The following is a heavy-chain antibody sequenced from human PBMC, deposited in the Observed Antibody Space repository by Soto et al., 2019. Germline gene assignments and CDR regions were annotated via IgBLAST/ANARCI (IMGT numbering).Heavy chain of an antibody. V-gene: IGHV4-39*01. CDR2: IYYSGST. CDR3: ARHVARRGSYYYYGMDV. D-gene: IGHD3-10*01. Sequence: SETLSLTCTVSGGSISSSSYYWGWIRQPPGKGLEWIGSIYYSGSTYYNPSLKSRVTISVDTSKNQFSLKLSSVTAADTAVYYCARHVARRGSYYYYGMDVWGQGTTVTVSS. J-gene: IGHJ6*02. CDR1: GGSISSSSYY.